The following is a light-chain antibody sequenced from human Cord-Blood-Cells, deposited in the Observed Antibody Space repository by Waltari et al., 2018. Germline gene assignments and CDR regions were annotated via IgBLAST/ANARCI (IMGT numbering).Light chain of an antibody. CDR2: DVS. Sequence: QSALTQPASVSGSPGQSLTISCTGTSSDVGGYNYVSCYQQHPGKAPKLMIYDVSNRPSGVSNRFSGSKSGNTASLTISGLQAEDEADYYCSSYTSSSISYVFGTGTKVTVL. J-gene: IGLJ1*01. V-gene: IGLV2-14*01. CDR3: SSYTSSSISYV. CDR1: SSDVGGYNY.